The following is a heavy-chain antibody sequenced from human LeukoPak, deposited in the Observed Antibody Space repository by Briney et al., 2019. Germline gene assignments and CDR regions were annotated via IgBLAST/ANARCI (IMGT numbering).Heavy chain of an antibody. CDR1: GGSISSSSYY. CDR2: IYYSGST. CDR3: ARSLIGEKNYYYYYYMDV. J-gene: IGHJ6*03. D-gene: IGHD2/OR15-2a*01. Sequence: SETLSLTCTVSGGSISSSSYYWGWIRQPPGKGLEWIGSIYYSGSTYYNPSLKSRVTISVDTSKNQFSLKLSSVTAADTAVYYCARSLIGEKNYYYYYYMDVWGKGTTVTVSS. V-gene: IGHV4-39*07.